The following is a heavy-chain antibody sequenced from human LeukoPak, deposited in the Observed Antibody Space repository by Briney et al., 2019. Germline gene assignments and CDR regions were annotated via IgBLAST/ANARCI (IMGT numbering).Heavy chain of an antibody. J-gene: IGHJ5*02. V-gene: IGHV3-11*01. Sequence: GGSLRLSCAASGFTFSDYYMSWIRQAPGKGLEWVSYISSSGSTIYYADSVKGRFTVSRDNVKDSLYLQMNSLRAEDTAVYYCARGGEIVVVITTTPNWFDPWGQGTLVTVSS. CDR3: ARGGEIVVVITTTPNWFDP. D-gene: IGHD3-22*01. CDR1: GFTFSDYY. CDR2: ISSSGSTI.